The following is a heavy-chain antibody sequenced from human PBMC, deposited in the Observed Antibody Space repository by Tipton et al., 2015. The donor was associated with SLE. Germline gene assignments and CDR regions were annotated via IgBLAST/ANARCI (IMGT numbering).Heavy chain of an antibody. Sequence: TLSLTCTVSDGSIGSTNYYWGWIRQPPGKGLEWIGSIFYTGSTYYNPSLKSRVSFSIDTSKHQFSLKLSSVTAADTAVYYCAREGSSWYYFDYWGQGTLVTVSS. J-gene: IGHJ4*02. V-gene: IGHV4-39*07. D-gene: IGHD6-13*01. CDR3: AREGSSWYYFDY. CDR1: DGSIGSTNYY. CDR2: IFYTGST.